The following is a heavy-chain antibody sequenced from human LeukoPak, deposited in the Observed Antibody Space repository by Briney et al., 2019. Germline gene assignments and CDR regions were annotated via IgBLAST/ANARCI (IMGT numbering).Heavy chain of an antibody. CDR1: GFTFSNAW. J-gene: IGHJ4*02. Sequence: GGSLRLSCAASGFTFSNAWMSWVRQAPGKGLEWVGRIKSKTDGGTTDYAAPVKGRFTISRDDSKNTLYLQMNSLKTEDTAVYYCTTRIAATYYFDYWGQGTLVTVSS. V-gene: IGHV3-15*01. CDR3: TTRIAATYYFDY. D-gene: IGHD6-6*01. CDR2: IKSKTDGGTT.